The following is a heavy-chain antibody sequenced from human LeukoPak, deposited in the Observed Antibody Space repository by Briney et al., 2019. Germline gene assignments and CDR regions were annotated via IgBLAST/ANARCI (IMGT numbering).Heavy chain of an antibody. J-gene: IGHJ3*01. V-gene: IGHV1-46*01. CDR2: INPSGGST. Sequence: ASVKVSCKASGYTFTSYYMHWVRQAPGQGLEWMGIINPSGGSTSYAQKFQGRVTMTRDTSITTVYMELSSLRSDDMAVYYCAKAAGAFDVWGQGTMVTVSS. CDR3: AKAAGAFDV. CDR1: GYTFTSYY.